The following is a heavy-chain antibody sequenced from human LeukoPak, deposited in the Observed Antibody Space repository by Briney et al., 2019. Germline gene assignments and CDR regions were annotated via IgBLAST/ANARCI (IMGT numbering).Heavy chain of an antibody. J-gene: IGHJ4*02. D-gene: IGHD4-23*01. Sequence: KPSETLPLTCTVSGGSINSYYWSWIRQPAGKGLEWIGRIYSSGSTNYNPSLKSRVSMSVDTSKNQFSLKLTSVTAADTAVYCCARGGKATVVTMWGQGILVTVSS. V-gene: IGHV4-4*07. CDR2: IYSSGST. CDR1: GGSINSYY. CDR3: ARGGKATVVTM.